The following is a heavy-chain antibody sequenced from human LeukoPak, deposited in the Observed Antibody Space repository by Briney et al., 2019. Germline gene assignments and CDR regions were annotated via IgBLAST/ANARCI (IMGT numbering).Heavy chain of an antibody. D-gene: IGHD3-10*01. CDR3: ASGSGTLGHDY. V-gene: IGHV3-21*01. Sequence: GGSLRLSCAASGFTFSSYSMNWVRQAPGKGLEWVSSISSSSRYIYYADSVKGRFTISRGNAKKSLYLQMNSLRAEDTAVYYCASGSGTLGHDYWGQGTLVTVSS. J-gene: IGHJ4*02. CDR2: ISSSSRYI. CDR1: GFTFSSYS.